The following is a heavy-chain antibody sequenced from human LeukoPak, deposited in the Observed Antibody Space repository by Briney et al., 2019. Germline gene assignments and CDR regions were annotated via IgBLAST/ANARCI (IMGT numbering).Heavy chain of an antibody. CDR1: GGSISSSNW. V-gene: IGHV4-4*02. CDR3: ARVQRITMIVVVRDLAFDI. D-gene: IGHD3-22*01. CDR2: IYHSGST. J-gene: IGHJ3*02. Sequence: PSETLSLTCAVSGGSISSSNWWSWVRQPPGKGLEWIGEIYHSGSTNYNPSLKSRVTISVDKSKNQFSLKLSSVTAADTAVYYCARVQRITMIVVVRDLAFDIWGQGTMVTVSS.